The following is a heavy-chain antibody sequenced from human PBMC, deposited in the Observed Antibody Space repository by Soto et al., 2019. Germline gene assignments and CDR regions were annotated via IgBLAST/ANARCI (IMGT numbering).Heavy chain of an antibody. CDR3: ARVKAGVVY. D-gene: IGHD6-13*01. CDR1: GGSISSGDYF. Sequence: QVQLQESGPGLVKPSQTLSLTCTVSGGSISSGDYFWSWIRQPPGKLLEWIGYIYYSGSTYYNPSLKSRVTTSGDTSKSPCSLKLSSVTAADTAVYYWARVKAGVVYWGQGTLVTVFS. J-gene: IGHJ4*02. CDR2: IYYSGST. V-gene: IGHV4-30-4*01.